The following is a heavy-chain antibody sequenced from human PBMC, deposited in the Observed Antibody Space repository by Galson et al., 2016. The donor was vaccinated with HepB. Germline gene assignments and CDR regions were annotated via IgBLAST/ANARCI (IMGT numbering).Heavy chain of an antibody. Sequence: SVKVSCKASGYAITLIDYGISWVRQAPGQGLEWMGWISGYYGNTDYAYKFQDRVTMTRDASTNTAFMELSSLRSEDTAVYYCASANDFWSGYRDAGTSRWFDSWGQGTLVTVSS. CDR1: GYAITLIDYG. D-gene: IGHD3-3*01. V-gene: IGHV1-18*01. CDR3: ASANDFWSGYRDAGTSRWFDS. CDR2: ISGYYGNT. J-gene: IGHJ5*01.